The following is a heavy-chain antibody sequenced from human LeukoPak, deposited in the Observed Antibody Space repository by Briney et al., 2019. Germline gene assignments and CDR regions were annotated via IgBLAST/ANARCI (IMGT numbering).Heavy chain of an antibody. V-gene: IGHV4-34*01. CDR2: INHSGST. J-gene: IGHJ4*02. Sequence: PSETLSLTCAVYGGSFSGYYWSWIRQPPGKGLEWIGEINHSGSTNYNPSLKSRVTISVDTSKNQFSLKLSSVTAADTAVYYCARVIIAAAGSGAFDYWGQGTLVTVSS. CDR3: ARVIIAAAGSGAFDY. CDR1: GGSFSGYY. D-gene: IGHD6-13*01.